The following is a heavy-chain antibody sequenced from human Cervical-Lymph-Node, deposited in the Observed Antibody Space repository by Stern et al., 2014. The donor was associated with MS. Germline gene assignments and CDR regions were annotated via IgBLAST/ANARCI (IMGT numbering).Heavy chain of an antibody. V-gene: IGHV3-15*01. Sequence: EDQLVASGGGLVKPGESLRVSCAASGFTFSNAWMRWVRQAPGKGLEWVGRIKSKAEGGTTDYAAPVKGRFTISRDDSKNTLYLQMNSLKTEDTAVYYCDTDSARLDSWGQGALVTVSS. CDR1: GFTFSNAW. CDR2: IKSKAEGGTT. CDR3: DTDSARLDS. J-gene: IGHJ4*02.